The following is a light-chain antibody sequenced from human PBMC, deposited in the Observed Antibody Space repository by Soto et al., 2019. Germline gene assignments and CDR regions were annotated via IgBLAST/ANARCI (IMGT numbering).Light chain of an antibody. Sequence: DIPMTQSPSTLSASVGDRVTITCRASQSISSWLAWYQQKPGKAPKLLIYDASSLESAVPSMFSGSGSGTAFTLTISSLQPDDFATYYCQQYNSYLWTFGQGTQVEIK. J-gene: IGKJ1*01. CDR2: DAS. V-gene: IGKV1-5*01. CDR1: QSISSW. CDR3: QQYNSYLWT.